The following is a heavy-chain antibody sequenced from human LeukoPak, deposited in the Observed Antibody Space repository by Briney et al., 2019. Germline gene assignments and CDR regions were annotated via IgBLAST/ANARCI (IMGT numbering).Heavy chain of an antibody. CDR1: GGSISSGGYY. D-gene: IGHD1-14*01. J-gene: IGHJ3*02. CDR2: IYYSGST. CDR3: ARVTSDAFDI. Sequence: PSETLSLTCTVSGGSISSGGYYWSWIRQHPGKGLEWIGYIYYSGSTYYNPSLKSRVTISVDTSKNQFSPKLSSVTAADTAVYYCARVTSDAFDIWGQGTMVTVSS. V-gene: IGHV4-31*03.